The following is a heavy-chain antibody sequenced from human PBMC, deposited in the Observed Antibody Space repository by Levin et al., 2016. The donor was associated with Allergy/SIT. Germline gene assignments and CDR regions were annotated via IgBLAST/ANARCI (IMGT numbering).Heavy chain of an antibody. CDR1: GYTFTAYW. D-gene: IGHD3-10*01. CDR2: IYPGDSDT. V-gene: IGHV5-51*01. J-gene: IGHJ3*02. CDR3: ARIPTYYYGWGNYYYDAFDI. Sequence: KVSCKGSGYTFTAYWIGWVRQMPGKGLEWMGIIYPGDSDTRYSPSFQGRVTTSADKSTGTAYLQWSSLKASDAAIYYCARIPTYYYGWGNYYYDAFDIWGQGTMVTVSS.